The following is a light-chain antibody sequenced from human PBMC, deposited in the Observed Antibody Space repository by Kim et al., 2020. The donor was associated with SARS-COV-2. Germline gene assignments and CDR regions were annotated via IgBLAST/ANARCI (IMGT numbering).Light chain of an antibody. CDR3: QQRASWPLT. CDR1: QSVNNY. Sequence: EIVLTQSPATLSLSPGERATLSCRASQSVNNYLAWFQQKPGQAPRLLIYDASNRATDIPVRFSGSGSGTDFTLTISSLEPEDFAVYYCQQRASWPLTFGGGTKVEI. V-gene: IGKV3-11*01. J-gene: IGKJ4*01. CDR2: DAS.